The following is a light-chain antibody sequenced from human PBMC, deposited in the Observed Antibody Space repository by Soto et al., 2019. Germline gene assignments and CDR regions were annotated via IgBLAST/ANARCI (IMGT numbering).Light chain of an antibody. Sequence: QSALTQPPSASGSPGQSVTISCTGTSSDVGAYDYVSWYQQHPGKAPKLMIYEVSQRPSGVPDRFSGSKSGNTASLTVSGLQAEDEADYYCSSYAGSNNFERVFGGGTKLTVL. CDR3: SSYAGSNNFERV. V-gene: IGLV2-8*01. CDR2: EVS. CDR1: SSDVGAYDY. J-gene: IGLJ3*02.